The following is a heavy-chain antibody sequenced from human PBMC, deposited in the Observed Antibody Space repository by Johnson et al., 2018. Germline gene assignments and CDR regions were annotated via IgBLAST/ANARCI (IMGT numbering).Heavy chain of an antibody. CDR3: TREGGEKWLEQEAFDL. CDR1: GASIRNFY. D-gene: IGHD6-19*01. CDR2: SFYSGST. V-gene: IGHV4-59*12. Sequence: QVQLQESGPGLVKPSETLSLTCTVSGASIRNFYWSWIRQPPGKGLERIGYSFYSGSTTDNPSLKSRVPLSRDNAKNSLYLQMNSLRAEDTAVYYWTREGGEKWLEQEAFDLWGQGTVVTVS. J-gene: IGHJ3*01.